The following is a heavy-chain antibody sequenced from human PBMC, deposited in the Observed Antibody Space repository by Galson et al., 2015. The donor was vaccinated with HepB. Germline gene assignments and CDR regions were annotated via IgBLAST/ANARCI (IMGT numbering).Heavy chain of an antibody. Sequence: SLRLSCAASGFTFSSYGMHWVRQAPGKGLEWVAVISYDGSNKYYADSVKGRFTISRDNSKNTLYLQMNSLRAEDTAVYYCAKDECSGGSCYLFDYWGQGTLVTVSS. CDR1: GFTFSSYG. J-gene: IGHJ4*02. D-gene: IGHD2-15*01. CDR3: AKDECSGGSCYLFDY. CDR2: ISYDGSNK. V-gene: IGHV3-30*18.